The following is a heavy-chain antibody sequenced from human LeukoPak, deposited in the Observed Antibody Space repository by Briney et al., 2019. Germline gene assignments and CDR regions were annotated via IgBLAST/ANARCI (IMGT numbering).Heavy chain of an antibody. V-gene: IGHV3-48*03. D-gene: IGHD2-15*01. Sequence: GGSLRLSCAASGFTFSSYEMNWVRQAPGKGLEWVSYISSSGSTIYYADSVKGRFTISRDNAKNSLHLQMNSLRAEDTAVYYCAREYCSGGSCYGFYYYYYGMDVWGQGTTVTVSS. CDR3: AREYCSGGSCYGFYYYYYGMDV. CDR1: GFTFSSYE. CDR2: ISSSGSTI. J-gene: IGHJ6*02.